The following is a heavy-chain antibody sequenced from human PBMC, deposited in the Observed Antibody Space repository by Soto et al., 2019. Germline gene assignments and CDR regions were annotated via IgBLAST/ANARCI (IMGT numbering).Heavy chain of an antibody. Sequence: GASVKVSCKASGYTFTSYAMHWVRQAPGQRLEWMGWINAGNGNTKYSQKFQGRVTITRDTSASTAYMELSSLRSEDTAVYYCARDDDSSGLPVGYFDYWGQGTLVTVSS. D-gene: IGHD3-22*01. J-gene: IGHJ4*02. CDR3: ARDDDSSGLPVGYFDY. CDR1: GYTFTSYA. V-gene: IGHV1-3*01. CDR2: INAGNGNT.